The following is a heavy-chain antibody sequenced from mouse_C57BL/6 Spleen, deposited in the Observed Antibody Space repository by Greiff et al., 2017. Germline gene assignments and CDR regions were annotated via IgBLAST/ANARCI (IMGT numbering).Heavy chain of an antibody. V-gene: IGHV1-69*01. CDR2: IDPSDSYT. CDR3: ASAFLLRRSFDY. J-gene: IGHJ2*01. CDR1: GYTFTSYW. Sequence: QVQLQQPGAELVMPGASVKLSCKASGYTFTSYWMHWVKQRPGQGLEWIGEIDPSDSYTNYNQKFKGKSTLTVDKSSSTAYMQLSSLTSEDSAVYYCASAFLLRRSFDYWGQGTTLTVSS. D-gene: IGHD2-12*01.